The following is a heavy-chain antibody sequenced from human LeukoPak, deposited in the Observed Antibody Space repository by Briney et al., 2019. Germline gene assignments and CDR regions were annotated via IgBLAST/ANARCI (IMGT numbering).Heavy chain of an antibody. D-gene: IGHD3-22*01. CDR2: INPSGGST. V-gene: IGHV1-46*01. CDR3: ARDRRRYYYDSSGYNCQGAGY. Sequence: ASVKVSCKASGYTFTSYYMHWVRQAPGQGLEWMGMINPSGGSTSYAQKFQGRVTMTRDTSTSTVYMELSSLRSEDTAVYYCARDRRRYYYDSSGYNCQGAGYWGQGTLVTVSS. J-gene: IGHJ4*02. CDR1: GYTFTSYY.